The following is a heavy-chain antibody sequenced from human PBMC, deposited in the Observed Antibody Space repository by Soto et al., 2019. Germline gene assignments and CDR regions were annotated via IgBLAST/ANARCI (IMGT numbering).Heavy chain of an antibody. D-gene: IGHD6-13*01. V-gene: IGHV4-4*02. CDR3: ERENSSTLYYFDY. CDR2: IYHSGST. CDR1: GGSISSSNW. J-gene: IGHJ4*02. Sequence: PSETLSLTCAVSGGSISSSNWWSWVRQPPGKGLEWIGEIYHSGSTNYNPSLKSRVTISVDKSKNQFSLKLSSVTAADTAVYYCERENSSTLYYFDYWGQGTLVTVSS.